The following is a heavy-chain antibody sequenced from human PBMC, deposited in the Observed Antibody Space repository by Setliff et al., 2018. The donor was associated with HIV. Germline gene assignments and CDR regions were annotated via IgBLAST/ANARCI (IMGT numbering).Heavy chain of an antibody. CDR2: ISYDGKTT. Sequence: GGSLRLSCVASGFTFSTFAMYWVRQAPAKGLEWVSAISYDGKTTHYADSVMGRFTVSRDNSKNTLYLQLNGLRAEDTAMYYCTTRNSGYFDYWGQGTLVTVSS. CDR1: GFTFSTFA. CDR3: TTRNSGYFDY. V-gene: IGHV3-30*04. D-gene: IGHD2-15*01. J-gene: IGHJ4*02.